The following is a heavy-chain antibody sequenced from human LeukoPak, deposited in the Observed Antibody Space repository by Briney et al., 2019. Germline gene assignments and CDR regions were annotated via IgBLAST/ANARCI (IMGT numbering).Heavy chain of an antibody. J-gene: IGHJ4*02. CDR3: ARLVGDRTIYDY. Sequence: GSLRLSCEGSGFTFSNYWMSWVRQAPGKGLEWVAVISYDGSTEYYADSVKGRFTISRDNSKNTVYLQMNSLRVEDTAVYYCARLVGDRTIYDYWGQGTLVTVSS. D-gene: IGHD1-26*01. CDR1: GFTFSNYW. V-gene: IGHV3-30*03. CDR2: ISYDGSTE.